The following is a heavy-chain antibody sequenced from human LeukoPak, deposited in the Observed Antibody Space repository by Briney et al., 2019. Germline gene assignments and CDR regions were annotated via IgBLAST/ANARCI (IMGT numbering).Heavy chain of an antibody. V-gene: IGHV1-2*06. J-gene: IGHJ4*02. CDR1: GYTFTGYY. Sequence: ASVTVSCKASGYTFTGYYMHWVRQAPGQGLEWMGRINPNSGGTNYAQKFQGRVTMTRDTSISTAYMELSRLRSDDTAVYYCARAPQDYDFWSGYANFDYWGQGTLVTVSS. D-gene: IGHD3-3*01. CDR3: ARAPQDYDFWSGYANFDY. CDR2: INPNSGGT.